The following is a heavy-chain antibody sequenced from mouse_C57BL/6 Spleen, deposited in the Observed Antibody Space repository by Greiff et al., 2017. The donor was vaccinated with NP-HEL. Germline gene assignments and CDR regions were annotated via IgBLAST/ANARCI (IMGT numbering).Heavy chain of an antibody. Sequence: QVHVKQSGAELARPGASVKLSCKASGYTFTSYGISWVKQRTGQGLEWIGEIYPRSGNTYYNEKFKGKATLTADESSSTAYMELRSLTSEDSAVYFCASSYYDYDRGFAYWGQGTLVTVSA. CDR1: GYTFTSYG. D-gene: IGHD2-4*01. V-gene: IGHV1-81*01. J-gene: IGHJ3*01. CDR3: ASSYYDYDRGFAY. CDR2: IYPRSGNT.